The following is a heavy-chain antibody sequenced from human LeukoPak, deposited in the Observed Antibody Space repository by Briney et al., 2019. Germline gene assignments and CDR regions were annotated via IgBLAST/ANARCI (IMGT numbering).Heavy chain of an antibody. CDR2: ISYDGSNK. J-gene: IGHJ6*02. V-gene: IGHV3-30*18. CDR1: GFTFSSYG. D-gene: IGHD1-1*01. Sequence: PGGSLRLSCAASGFTFSSYGMHWVRQAPGKGLEWVAVISYDGSNKYYADSVKGRFTISRDNSKNTLYLQMNSLRAEDTAVYYCAKTELERRVVGYGMDVWGQGTTVTVSS. CDR3: AKTELERRVVGYGMDV.